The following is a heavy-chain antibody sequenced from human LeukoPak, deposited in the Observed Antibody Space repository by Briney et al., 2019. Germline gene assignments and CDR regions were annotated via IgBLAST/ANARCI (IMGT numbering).Heavy chain of an antibody. CDR3: ARGIRGSYGTDY. Sequence: PGGSLRLSCVASGSTFSSNWMHWVRQAPGKGLVWVSRINPTGSTSNYEDSVKGRFTISRDNAKNTLYLQMNSLRAEDTAVYFCARGIRGSYGTDYWGQGTLVTVSS. D-gene: IGHD1-26*01. CDR1: GSTFSSNW. CDR2: INPTGSTS. J-gene: IGHJ4*02. V-gene: IGHV3-74*01.